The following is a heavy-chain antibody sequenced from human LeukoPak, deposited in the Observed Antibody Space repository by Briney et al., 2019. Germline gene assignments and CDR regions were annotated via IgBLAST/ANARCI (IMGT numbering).Heavy chain of an antibody. Sequence: GASVKVSCKASGYTFPNYGISWVRQAPGQGLEWMGWMNPNSGNTGYAQKFQGRVTMTRNTSISTAYMELSSLRSEDTAVYYCARGLQAAAGTIDYWGQGTLVTVSS. D-gene: IGHD6-13*01. CDR2: MNPNSGNT. CDR3: ARGLQAAAGTIDY. CDR1: GYTFPNYG. V-gene: IGHV1-8*02. J-gene: IGHJ4*02.